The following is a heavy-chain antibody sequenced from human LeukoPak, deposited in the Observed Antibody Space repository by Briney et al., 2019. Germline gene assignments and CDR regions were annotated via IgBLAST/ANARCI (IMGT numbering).Heavy chain of an antibody. J-gene: IGHJ4*02. Sequence: GGSLRLSCAASGFTFDDYAMSWVRQAPGKGLEWVSGINWNGGSTGYADSVKGRFTISRDNAKNSLYLQMNSLRAEDTAVYYCARVGYCSGGSCSQYFDYWGQGTLVTVSS. V-gene: IGHV3-20*04. CDR3: ARVGYCSGGSCSQYFDY. CDR2: INWNGGST. D-gene: IGHD2-15*01. CDR1: GFTFDDYA.